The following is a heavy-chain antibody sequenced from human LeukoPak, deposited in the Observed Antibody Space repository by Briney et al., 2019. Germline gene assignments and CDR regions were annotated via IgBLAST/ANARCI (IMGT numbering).Heavy chain of an antibody. Sequence: SETLSLTCTVSGGSISSYYWSWIRQPPGKGLEWIGYIYYSGSTNYNPSLKSRVTISVDTSKNQFSLRLSSVTAADTAVYYCARGGATSYYYGMDVWGQGTTVTVSS. CDR3: ARGGATSYYYGMDV. CDR2: IYYSGST. D-gene: IGHD1-26*01. V-gene: IGHV4-59*01. CDR1: GGSISSYY. J-gene: IGHJ6*02.